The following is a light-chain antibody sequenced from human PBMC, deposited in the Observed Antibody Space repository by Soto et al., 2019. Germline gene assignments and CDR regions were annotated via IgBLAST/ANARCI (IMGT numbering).Light chain of an antibody. Sequence: DIVMTQSPDSLAVSLGESATINCKSSQSVLLSSNNKNFLACYQQKPGQPPKLLIYCASTRESGVPDRFSGSGCGTYFSLPISSLQGEDVAVYNCHKYNSTPQTFGQGTKVEIK. CDR1: QSVLLSSNNKNF. V-gene: IGKV4-1*01. CDR3: HKYNSTPQT. CDR2: CAS. J-gene: IGKJ1*01.